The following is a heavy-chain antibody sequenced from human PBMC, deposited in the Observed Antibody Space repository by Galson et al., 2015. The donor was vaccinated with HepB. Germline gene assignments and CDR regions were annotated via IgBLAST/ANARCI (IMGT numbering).Heavy chain of an antibody. D-gene: IGHD6-13*01. CDR1: GGSISSGDYY. CDR2: IYYSGST. Sequence: TLSLTCTVSGGSISSGDYYWSWIRQPPGKGLEWIGYIYYSGSTYYNPSLKSRVTISVDTSKNQFSLKLSSVTAADTAVYYCARDLSKQLVPVPRGSYYGMDVWGQGTTVTVSS. V-gene: IGHV4-30-4*01. J-gene: IGHJ6*02. CDR3: ARDLSKQLVPVPRGSYYGMDV.